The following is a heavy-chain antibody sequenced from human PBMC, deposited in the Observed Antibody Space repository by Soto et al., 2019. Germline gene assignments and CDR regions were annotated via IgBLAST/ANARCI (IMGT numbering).Heavy chain of an antibody. CDR2: IYPGDSDT. J-gene: IGHJ3*02. Sequence: GESLKISCKGSGYSFTSYWIGWVRQMPGKGLEWMGIIYPGDSDTRYSPSFQGQVTISADKSISTAYLQWSSLKASDTAMYYCARLGYIEEDGNSPPRGAFDIWGQGTMVTVSS. CDR3: ARLGYIEEDGNSPPRGAFDI. CDR1: GYSFTSYW. V-gene: IGHV5-51*01. D-gene: IGHD6-13*01.